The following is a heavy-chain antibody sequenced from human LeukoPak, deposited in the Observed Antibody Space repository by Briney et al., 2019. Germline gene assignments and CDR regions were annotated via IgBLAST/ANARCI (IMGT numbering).Heavy chain of an antibody. CDR2: ISYDGSNK. CDR1: GFSFSDFG. V-gene: IGHV3-30*18. Sequence: GGSLRLSCAASGFSFSDFGMHWVRQAPGKGLEWVAVISYDGSNKYYADSVRGLFTISRDNSKNTMYLQMNSLGVEDTAVYYCAKDRKWEPRADYWGQGTLVTVSS. CDR3: AKDRKWEPRADY. J-gene: IGHJ4*02. D-gene: IGHD1-26*01.